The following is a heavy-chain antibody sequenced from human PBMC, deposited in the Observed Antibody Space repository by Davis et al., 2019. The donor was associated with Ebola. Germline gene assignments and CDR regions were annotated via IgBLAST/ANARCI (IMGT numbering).Heavy chain of an antibody. CDR3: AGGYNLNF. J-gene: IGHJ4*02. D-gene: IGHD5-24*01. CDR2: LIYNGNA. CDR1: GGSISGYY. V-gene: IGHV4-59*08. Sequence: SETLSLTCTVSGGSISGYYLTWVRQPPGQRLEWVGYLIYNGNAIYNPALNSRVTISGDTSKNQFSLKLASVTATDTAVYYCAGGYNLNFWGQGVLVTVSS.